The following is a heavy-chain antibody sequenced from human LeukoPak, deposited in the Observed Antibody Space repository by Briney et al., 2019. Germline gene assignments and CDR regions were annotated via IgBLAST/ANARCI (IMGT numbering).Heavy chain of an antibody. V-gene: IGHV4-34*01. CDR3: ARRPLGYCSSTSCYYFDY. CDR1: GGSFSGYY. CDR2: INHSGST. D-gene: IGHD2-2*01. Sequence: SETLSLTCAVYGGSFSGYYWSWIRQPPGKGLEWIGEINHSGSTNYNPSLKSRVTISVDTSKNQFSLKLSSVTAAGTAVYYCARRPLGYCSSTSCYYFDYWGQGTLVTVSS. J-gene: IGHJ4*02.